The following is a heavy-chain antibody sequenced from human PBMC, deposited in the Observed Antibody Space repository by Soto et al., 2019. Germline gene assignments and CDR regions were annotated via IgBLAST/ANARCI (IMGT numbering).Heavy chain of an antibody. Sequence: ASVKVSCKASGYTCTGYYMHWLPQAPGQGLEWMGWINPNSGGTNYAQKFQGWVTMTRDTSISTAYMELSRLRSDDTAVYYCASGGGYRSGGSCEGLDIWGQGTMVSVSS. D-gene: IGHD2-15*01. CDR1: GYTCTGYY. CDR2: INPNSGGT. CDR3: ASGGGYRSGGSCEGLDI. J-gene: IGHJ3*02. V-gene: IGHV1-2*04.